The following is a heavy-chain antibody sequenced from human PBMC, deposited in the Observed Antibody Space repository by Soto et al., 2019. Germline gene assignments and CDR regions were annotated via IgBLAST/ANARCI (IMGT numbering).Heavy chain of an antibody. CDR3: ARETYGNDAFDI. Sequence: ASVKVSCKASGYTFTSYYMHWVRQASGQGLEWMGIINPSGGSTSYAQKFQGRVTMTRDTSTSTVYMELSSLRSEDTAVYYCARETYGNDAFDIWGQGTMVTVSS. CDR2: INPSGGST. V-gene: IGHV1-46*03. CDR1: GYTFTSYY. J-gene: IGHJ3*02. D-gene: IGHD4-17*01.